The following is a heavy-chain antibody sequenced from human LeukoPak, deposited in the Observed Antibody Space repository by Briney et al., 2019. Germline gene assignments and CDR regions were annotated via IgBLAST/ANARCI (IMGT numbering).Heavy chain of an antibody. J-gene: IGHJ4*02. V-gene: IGHV4-39*01. CDR2: IYYSGST. CDR1: GGSISSSSYC. CDR3: ARLGELPHFDY. D-gene: IGHD3-10*01. Sequence: SSETLSLTCTVSGGSISSSSYCWGWIRQPPGKGLEWIGSIYYSGSTYYNPSLKSRVTISVDTSKNQFSLKLSSVTAADTAVYYCARLGELPHFDYWGQGTLVTVSS.